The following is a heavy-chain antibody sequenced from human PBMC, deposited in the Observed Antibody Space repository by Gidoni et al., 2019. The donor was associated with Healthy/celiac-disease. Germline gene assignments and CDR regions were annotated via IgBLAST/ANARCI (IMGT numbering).Heavy chain of an antibody. J-gene: IGHJ4*02. CDR1: GFTFSTAW. V-gene: IGHV3-15*01. CDR3: TTEDY. Sequence: EVPLLESGGGLVKPRWSLRHYCSASGFTFSTAWMSWVSQAPGKGLEWVGRIKRKTDGGKTDYAALVKGRFTISRDDSKNTLYLQMNRLKTEDTAVYYCTTEDYWGQGTLVTVSS. CDR2: IKRKTDGGKT.